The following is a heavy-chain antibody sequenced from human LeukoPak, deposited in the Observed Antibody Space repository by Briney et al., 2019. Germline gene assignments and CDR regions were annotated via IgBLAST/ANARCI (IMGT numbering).Heavy chain of an antibody. CDR2: INHSGST. J-gene: IGHJ5*02. CDR3: AREKRITRVRGVINWFDP. V-gene: IGHV4-34*01. Sequence: KPSETLSLTCAVYGGSFSGYYWSWIRQPPGKGLEWIGEINHSGSTNYNPSLKSRVTISVDTSKNQFSLKLSSVTAADTAVYYCAREKRITRVRGVINWFDPWGQGTLVTVSS. D-gene: IGHD3-10*01. CDR1: GGSFSGYY.